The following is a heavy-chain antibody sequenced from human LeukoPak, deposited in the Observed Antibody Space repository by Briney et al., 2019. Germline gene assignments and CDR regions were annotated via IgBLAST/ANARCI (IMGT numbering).Heavy chain of an antibody. CDR1: GGSISSYY. J-gene: IGHJ4*02. CDR2: IYYSGST. Sequence: PSETLSLTCTVSGGSISSYYWSWIRQPPGKGLEWIGYIYYSGSTNYNPSLKSRVTISVDTSKNQFSLKLSSVTAADTAVYYCARLVAAAGFSYYFDYWGQGTPVTVSS. V-gene: IGHV4-59*01. CDR3: ARLVAAAGFSYYFDY. D-gene: IGHD6-13*01.